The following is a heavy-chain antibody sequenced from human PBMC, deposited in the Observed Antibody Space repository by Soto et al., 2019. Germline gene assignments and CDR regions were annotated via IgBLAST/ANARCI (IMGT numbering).Heavy chain of an antibody. J-gene: IGHJ6*02. V-gene: IGHV3-11*01. CDR3: ARDRSSSWYGRGYHYYGMDV. CDR2: ISSSGSTI. Sequence: GGSLRLSCAASGFTFSDYYMSWIRQAPGKGLEWVSYISSSGSTIYNADSVKGRFTISRDNAKNSLYLQMNSLRAEDTAVYYCARDRSSSWYGRGYHYYGMDVWGQGT. CDR1: GFTFSDYY. D-gene: IGHD6-13*01.